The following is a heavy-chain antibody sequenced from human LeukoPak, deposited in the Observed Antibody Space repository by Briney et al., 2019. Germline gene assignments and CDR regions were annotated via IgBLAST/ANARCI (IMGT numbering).Heavy chain of an antibody. D-gene: IGHD6-19*01. J-gene: IGHJ4*02. CDR1: GFTFRSYG. CDR3: AKDRRIAVAGTALGYFDY. V-gene: IGHV3-30*18. Sequence: GGSLRLSCAASGFTFRSYGMHWVRQTPGKGLEWVAVISYDGSNKYYADSVKGRFTISRDNSKNTLYLQMNSLRAEDTAVYYCAKDRRIAVAGTALGYFDYWGQGTLVTVSS. CDR2: ISYDGSNK.